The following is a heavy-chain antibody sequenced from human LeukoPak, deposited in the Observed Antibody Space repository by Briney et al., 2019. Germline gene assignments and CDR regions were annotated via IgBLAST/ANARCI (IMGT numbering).Heavy chain of an antibody. CDR2: VWYEERTK. CDR1: GLSFSDYG. D-gene: IGHD5-12*01. V-gene: IGHV3-33*06. Sequence: GGSLRLSCTTSGLSFSDYGMHWVRQAPGKGLEWLASVWYEERTKYYVDSVKGRFTISRDNSKNSIYLQMKSLGVDDTAIYYCVKEGIYLKSSLEEWGQGTLVTVSS. CDR3: VKEGIYLKSSLEE. J-gene: IGHJ4*02.